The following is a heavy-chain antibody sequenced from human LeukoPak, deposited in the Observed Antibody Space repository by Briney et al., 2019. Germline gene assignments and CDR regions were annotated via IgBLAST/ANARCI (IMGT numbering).Heavy chain of an antibody. Sequence: GGSLRLSCAASGFTFSSYGMSWVRQAPGKGLEWVSAISGSGGSTYYAGSVKGRFTISRDNSKNTLYLQMNSLRAEDTAVYYCAKRSFGELWGGYYYYYMDVWGKGTTVTISS. D-gene: IGHD3-10*01. J-gene: IGHJ6*03. CDR1: GFTFSSYG. CDR2: ISGSGGST. V-gene: IGHV3-23*01. CDR3: AKRSFGELWGGYYYYYMDV.